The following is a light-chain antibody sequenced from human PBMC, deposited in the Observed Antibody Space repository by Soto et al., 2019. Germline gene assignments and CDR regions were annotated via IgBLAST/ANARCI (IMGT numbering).Light chain of an antibody. Sequence: EIVLTQSPGTLSLSPGERATLSCRASQSVSSTYLAWYQQKPGQAPRLLIYDASTRATGIPVRFSGSGSGTEFTLTISSLQSEDFGVYYCQQNKDWPGTFGQGTKVDIK. J-gene: IGKJ1*01. V-gene: IGKV3-15*01. CDR3: QQNKDWPGT. CDR2: DAS. CDR1: QSVSSTY.